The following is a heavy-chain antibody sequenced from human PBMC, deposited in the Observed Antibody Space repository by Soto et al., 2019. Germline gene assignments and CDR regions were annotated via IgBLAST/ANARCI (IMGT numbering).Heavy chain of an antibody. D-gene: IGHD3-22*01. J-gene: IGHJ6*02. CDR3: ARELRDSSGYYYYYYGMDA. V-gene: IGHV4-34*01. Sequence: PSETLSLTCAVYGGSFSGYYWSWIRQPPGKGLEWIGEINHSGSTNYNPSLKSRVTISVDTSKNQFSLKLSSVTAADTAVYYCARELRDSSGYYYYYYGMDAWGQGTTVTVSS. CDR2: INHSGST. CDR1: GGSFSGYY.